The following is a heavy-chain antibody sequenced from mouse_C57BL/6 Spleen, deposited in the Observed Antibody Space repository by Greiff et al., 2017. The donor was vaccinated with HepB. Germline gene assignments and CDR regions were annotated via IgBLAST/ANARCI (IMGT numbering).Heavy chain of an antibody. J-gene: IGHJ1*03. Sequence: VQLQQSGPELVKPGASVKISCKASGYSFTGYYMNWVKQSPEKSLEWIGEINPSTGGTTYNQKFKAKATLTVDKSSSTAYMQLKSLTSEDSAVYYCARYRDGYYTFDVWGTGTTVTVSS. D-gene: IGHD2-3*01. CDR3: ARYRDGYYTFDV. V-gene: IGHV1-42*01. CDR1: GYSFTGYY. CDR2: INPSTGGT.